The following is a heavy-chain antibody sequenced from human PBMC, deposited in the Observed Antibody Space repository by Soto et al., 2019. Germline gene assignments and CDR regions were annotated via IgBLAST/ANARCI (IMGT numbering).Heavy chain of an antibody. Sequence: SETLSLTCTVSGGSISSGGYYWSWIRQHPGKGLEWIGYIYYSGSTYYNPSLKSRVTISVDTSKNQFSLKLSSVTAADTAVYYCARGRLQSSWYYYYYMDVWGKGTTVTVSS. CDR2: IYYSGST. V-gene: IGHV4-31*03. J-gene: IGHJ6*03. D-gene: IGHD4-4*01. CDR3: ARGRLQSSWYYYYYMDV. CDR1: GGSISSGGYY.